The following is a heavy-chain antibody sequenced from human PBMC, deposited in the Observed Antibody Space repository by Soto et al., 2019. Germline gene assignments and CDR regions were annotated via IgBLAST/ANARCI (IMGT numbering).Heavy chain of an antibody. D-gene: IGHD4-4*01. CDR1: GGSVSSGSYY. Sequence: SETLSLTCSVSGGSVSSGSYYWSWIRQPPGKGLEWIGYISYSGSTKYNPSHKNRFTISLYTSQNLFSLKLRSVAAADTAIYYCARGQGVTRDLYYDPMDAWGQETTVTVSS. J-gene: IGHJ6*02. CDR2: ISYSGST. V-gene: IGHV4-61*01. CDR3: ARGQGVTRDLYYDPMDA.